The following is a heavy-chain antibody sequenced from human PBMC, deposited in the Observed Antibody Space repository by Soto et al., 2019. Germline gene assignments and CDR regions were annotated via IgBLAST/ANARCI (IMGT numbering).Heavy chain of an antibody. CDR2: IYYSGST. V-gene: IGHV4-31*03. D-gene: IGHD3-16*02. Sequence: QVQLQESGPGLVKPSQTLSLTCTVSGGSISSGGYYWSWIRQHPGKGLEWIGYIYYSGSTYYNPSLKSRVTISVDTSKNQFSLKLSSVNAADTAVYYCAREAVMITFGGVIDYWYFDLWGRGTLVTVSS. J-gene: IGHJ2*01. CDR1: GGSISSGGYY. CDR3: AREAVMITFGGVIDYWYFDL.